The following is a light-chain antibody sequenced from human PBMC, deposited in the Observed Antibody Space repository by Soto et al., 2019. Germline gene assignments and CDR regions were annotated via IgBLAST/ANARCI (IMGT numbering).Light chain of an antibody. J-gene: IGLJ2*01. CDR2: LNSDGSH. CDR3: QTWGPGIVV. CDR1: SGHSSYA. Sequence: QLVLTQSPSASASLGASVKLTCTLSSGHSSYAIAWHQQQPEKGPRYLMKLNSDGSHSKGDGIPDRFSGSSSGAERYLTSSSLQSEDEADYYCQTWGPGIVVFGGGTKLTVL. V-gene: IGLV4-69*01.